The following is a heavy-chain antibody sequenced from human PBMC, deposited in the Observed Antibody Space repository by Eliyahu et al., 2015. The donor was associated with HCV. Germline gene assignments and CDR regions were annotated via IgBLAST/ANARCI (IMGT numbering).Heavy chain of an antibody. CDR3: ARLYCDAGSCFSP. V-gene: IGHV3-48*02. CDR2: ISSTSIAM. D-gene: IGHD2-15*01. CDR1: GFTFSTYS. Sequence: EAQLVESGGTLVQPGGSLRLSCEGSGFTFSTYSMNWVRQAPGKGLEWISYISSTSIAMFYADSVKGRFTISRDNAKNSVFLEMNNLRDEDTGIYYCARLYCDAGSCFSPWGQGTPVTVAS. J-gene: IGHJ5*02.